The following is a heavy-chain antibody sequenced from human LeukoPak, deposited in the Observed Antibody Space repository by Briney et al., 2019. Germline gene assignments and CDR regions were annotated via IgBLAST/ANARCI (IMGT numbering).Heavy chain of an antibody. CDR3: ATTYSSSWYGYFDY. V-gene: IGHV1-18*01. CDR2: ISAYNGNT. Sequence: GASVKVSCKASGGTFSSYAISWVRQAPGQGLEWMGWISAYNGNTNYAQKLQGRVTMTTDTSTSTAYMELRSLRSDDTAVYYCATTYSSSWYGYFDYWGQGTLVTVSS. J-gene: IGHJ4*02. CDR1: GGTFSSYA. D-gene: IGHD6-13*01.